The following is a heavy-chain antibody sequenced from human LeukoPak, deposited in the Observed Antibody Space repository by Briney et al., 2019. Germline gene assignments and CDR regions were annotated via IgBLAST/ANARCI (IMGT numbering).Heavy chain of an antibody. CDR2: INPNSGGT. J-gene: IGHJ3*02. V-gene: IGHV1-2*04. D-gene: IGHD5-12*01. Sequence: ASVKVSCKASGYTFTSYGISWVRQAPGQGLEWMGWINPNSGGTNYAQKFQGWVTMTRDTSISTAYMELSRLRSDDTAVYYCARASLWGPRSGYPRGVGAFDIWGQGTMVTVSS. CDR1: GYTFTSYG. CDR3: ARASLWGPRSGYPRGVGAFDI.